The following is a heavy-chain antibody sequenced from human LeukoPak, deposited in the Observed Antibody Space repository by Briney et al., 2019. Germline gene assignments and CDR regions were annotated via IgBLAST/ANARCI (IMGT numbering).Heavy chain of an antibody. V-gene: IGHV3-7*01. CDR1: GFGFTFTNYW. J-gene: IGHJ6*02. Sequence: GGSLRLTCAASGFGFTFTNYWVSWVRQAPGMGLEWVATINRDGSERYYADAVKGRFTISRDTAKDSMYLQMNSLRAEDTALYYCAKVLRGVACFSGMDVWGQGTTVTVSS. CDR3: AKVLRGVACFSGMDV. D-gene: IGHD3-10*01. CDR2: INRDGSER.